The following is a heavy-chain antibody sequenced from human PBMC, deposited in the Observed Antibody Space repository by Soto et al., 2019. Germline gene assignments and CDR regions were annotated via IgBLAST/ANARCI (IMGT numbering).Heavy chain of an antibody. J-gene: IGHJ4*02. D-gene: IGHD4-17*01. V-gene: IGHV1-2*07. Sequence: QVHLVQSGADVKKPGASVKVSCKASGYTFTDYYIHWVRQAPGQGLEWVGWIDPDRGGTKYAPEFQGRVTMTTDTSTSAAYMELRGLRSGDTAVYYCARDSAVKTLLNSWALHLDSWGQGTLVTVSS. CDR1: GYTFTDYY. CDR2: IDPDRGGT. CDR3: ARDSAVKTLLNSWALHLDS.